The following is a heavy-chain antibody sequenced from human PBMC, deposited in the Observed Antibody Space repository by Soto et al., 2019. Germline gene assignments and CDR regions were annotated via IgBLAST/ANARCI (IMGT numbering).Heavy chain of an antibody. Sequence: GGSLRLSCETSGFTFSGYWMHWVRQAPGKGLVWVSSIKTDLSSTTYADSVKGRFTISRDNAKNTLYLQMNSLGAEDTAVYYYVPHYSSTTGNWGQGTLVTVSS. D-gene: IGHD6-19*01. CDR1: GFTFSGYW. J-gene: IGHJ4*02. CDR2: IKTDLSST. V-gene: IGHV3-74*01. CDR3: VPHYSSTTGN.